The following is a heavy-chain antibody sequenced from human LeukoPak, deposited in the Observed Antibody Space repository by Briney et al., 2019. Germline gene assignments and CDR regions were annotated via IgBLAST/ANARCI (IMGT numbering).Heavy chain of an antibody. J-gene: IGHJ4*02. CDR3: ARGITQPCSGAKCVAGPRYFDY. CDR1: GFTFSSYS. Sequence: GGSLRLSCAASGFTFSSYSMNWVRQAPGKGLEWVSSISSSSSYIYYADSVKGRFTISRDNAKNSPYLQMNSLRAEDTAVYYCARGITQPCSGAKCVAGPRYFDYWGQGTLVTVSS. CDR2: ISSSSSYI. D-gene: IGHD2-15*01. V-gene: IGHV3-21*01.